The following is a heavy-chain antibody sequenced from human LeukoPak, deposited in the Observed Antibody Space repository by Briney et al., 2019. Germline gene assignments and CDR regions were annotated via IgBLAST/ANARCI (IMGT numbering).Heavy chain of an antibody. D-gene: IGHD1-26*01. V-gene: IGHV3-30*03. CDR1: GFTFSNNW. Sequence: GGSLRLSCAASGFTFSNNWMSWVRQAPGKGLEWVAVISYDGSNKYYADSVKGRFTISRDNSKNTLYLQMNSLRAEDTAVYYCAAGGSYLFDPWGQGTLVTVSS. CDR3: AAGGSYLFDP. CDR2: ISYDGSNK. J-gene: IGHJ5*02.